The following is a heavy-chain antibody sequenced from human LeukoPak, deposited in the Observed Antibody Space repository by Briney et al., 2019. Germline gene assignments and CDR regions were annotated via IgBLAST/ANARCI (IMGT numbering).Heavy chain of an antibody. D-gene: IGHD2-2*01. CDR1: GFTFSTYA. Sequence: GGSLRLSCEASGFTFSTYAMAWVRQAPGKGLEWVSLITGSGISAYYADSVRGRFSISRDNSKNTVYLQLNSLRAEDTAVYYCAKDLPALEYWGQETLVTVSS. J-gene: IGHJ4*02. V-gene: IGHV3-23*01. CDR3: AKDLPALEY. CDR2: ITGSGISA.